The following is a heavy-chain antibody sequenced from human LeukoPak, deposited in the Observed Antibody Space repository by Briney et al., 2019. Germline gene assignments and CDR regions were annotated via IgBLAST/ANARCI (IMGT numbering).Heavy chain of an antibody. CDR2: IKSKTDGRTT. J-gene: IGHJ4*02. CDR3: TSYQGLLWFGEFPFDY. CDR1: GFTFSNAW. D-gene: IGHD3-10*01. V-gene: IGHV3-15*01. Sequence: PGRSLRLSCAASGFTFSNAWMSWVRQAPGEWLEWVGRIKSKTDGRTTEYAAPVKGRFNISRDDSKNTLYLQMNSLKTEDTAVYYCTSYQGLLWFGEFPFDYWGQGTLVTVSS.